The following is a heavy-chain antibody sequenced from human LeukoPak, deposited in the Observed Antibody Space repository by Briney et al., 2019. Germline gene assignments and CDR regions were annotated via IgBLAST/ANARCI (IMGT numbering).Heavy chain of an antibody. Sequence: ASVKVSCKASGYIFTNYYMHWVRQAPGQGLEWMGIINPSGGSTSYAQKFQGRVTMTRDTSTSTVYMELSSLRSEDTAVCYCARAPVSGRVYFDYWGRGTLVTVSS. D-gene: IGHD3-16*01. V-gene: IGHV1-46*01. J-gene: IGHJ4*02. CDR1: GYIFTNYY. CDR3: ARAPVSGRVYFDY. CDR2: INPSGGST.